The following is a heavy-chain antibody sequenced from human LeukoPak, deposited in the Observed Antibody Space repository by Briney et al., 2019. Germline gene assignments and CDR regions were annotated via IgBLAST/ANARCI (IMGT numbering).Heavy chain of an antibody. CDR2: INPNSGGT. CDR1: GYTFTGYY. Sequence: GASVKVSCKASGYTFTGYYMHWVRQAPGQGLEWMGWINPNSGGTNYAQKFQGRVTMTRDTSISTAYMELSRLRSDDTAVYYCARDNDNYYDSSGYPRAYWYFDLWGRGTLVTVSS. V-gene: IGHV1-2*02. J-gene: IGHJ2*01. D-gene: IGHD3-22*01. CDR3: ARDNDNYYDSSGYPRAYWYFDL.